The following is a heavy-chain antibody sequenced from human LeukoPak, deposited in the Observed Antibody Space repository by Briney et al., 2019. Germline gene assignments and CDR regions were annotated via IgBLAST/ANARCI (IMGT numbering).Heavy chain of an antibody. Sequence: GGSLRLSCAASGFTFSNYGMHWFRQAPGKGVEGLTLIRHEGSNKYYADSVKGGFTISRDNSTNTLFLQMNSLRAEDTAVYYCAKDQEIFGMVAIDYWGQGTLVTVSS. D-gene: IGHD3-3*01. CDR2: IRHEGSNK. V-gene: IGHV3-30*02. CDR3: AKDQEIFGMVAIDY. CDR1: GFTFSNYG. J-gene: IGHJ4*02.